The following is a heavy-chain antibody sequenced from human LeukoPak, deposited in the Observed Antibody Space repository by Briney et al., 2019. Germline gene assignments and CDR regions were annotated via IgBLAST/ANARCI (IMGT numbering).Heavy chain of an antibody. CDR2: ISGSGGST. D-gene: IGHD5-18*01. J-gene: IGHJ4*02. V-gene: IGHV3-23*01. CDR3: ARGPSGYSYGGYDY. Sequence: GGSLRLSCAASGFTFSSYATSWVRQAPGKGLEWVSAISGSGGSTYYADSVKGRFTISRDNSKNTLYLQMNSLRAEDTAVYYCARGPSGYSYGGYDYWGQGTLVTVSS. CDR1: GFTFSSYA.